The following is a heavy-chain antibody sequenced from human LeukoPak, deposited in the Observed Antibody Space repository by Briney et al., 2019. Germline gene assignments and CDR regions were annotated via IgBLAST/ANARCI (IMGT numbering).Heavy chain of an antibody. J-gene: IGHJ4*02. CDR3: ARDRYSNSWTRFDY. Sequence: GGSLRLSCAASGFTFSSYSMNWVRQAPGKGLEWVSYISSSSSTIYYADSVKGRFTISRDNAKNSLYLQMNSLRAEDTAVYYCARDRYSNSWTRFDYWGQGTLLTVSS. CDR2: ISSSSSTI. CDR1: GFTFSSYS. V-gene: IGHV3-48*01. D-gene: IGHD6-6*01.